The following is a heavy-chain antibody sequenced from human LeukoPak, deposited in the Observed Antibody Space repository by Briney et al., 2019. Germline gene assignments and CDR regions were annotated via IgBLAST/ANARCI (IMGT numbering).Heavy chain of an antibody. D-gene: IGHD2-2*02. Sequence: ASVKVSCKASGGTFSSYAISWVRQAPGQGLEWMGGIIPIFGTANYAQKFQGRVTITTDESTSTAYMELSSLRSEDTAVYYCARDPLYCSSTSCYKDYWGQGTLVTVSS. V-gene: IGHV1-69*05. CDR1: GGTFSSYA. J-gene: IGHJ4*02. CDR2: IIPIFGTA. CDR3: ARDPLYCSSTSCYKDY.